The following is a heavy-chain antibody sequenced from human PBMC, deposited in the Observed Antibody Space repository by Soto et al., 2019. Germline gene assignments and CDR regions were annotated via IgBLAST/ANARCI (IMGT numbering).Heavy chain of an antibody. CDR3: ARGKRYFDLLSSFDY. J-gene: IGHJ4*02. D-gene: IGHD3-9*01. V-gene: IGHV1-3*01. CDR2: INSGNGDT. Sequence: QVQLVQSGAEVTQPGASVKVSCKASGYTFSNYAIQWVHQAPGQSLEWLAWINSGNGDTKYSQDFQGRVTITRDTSASTAYMELSSLGSEDTAVYYCARGKRYFDLLSSFDYWGQGTLVTVSS. CDR1: GYTFSNYA.